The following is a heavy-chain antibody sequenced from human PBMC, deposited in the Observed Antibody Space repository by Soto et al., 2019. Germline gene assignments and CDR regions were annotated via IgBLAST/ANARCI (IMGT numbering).Heavy chain of an antibody. V-gene: IGHV4-61*01. CDR1: GGYVSSGSYY. CDR2: IYYSGST. Sequence: PSETLPLTCTVSGGYVSSGSYYWSWIRQPPGKGLEWIGYIYYSGSTNYNPSLKSRVTISVDTSKNQFSLKLSSVTAADTAVYYCARGSMSIAAAMDYWGQGTLVNVSS. CDR3: ARGSMSIAAAMDY. J-gene: IGHJ4*02. D-gene: IGHD6-13*01.